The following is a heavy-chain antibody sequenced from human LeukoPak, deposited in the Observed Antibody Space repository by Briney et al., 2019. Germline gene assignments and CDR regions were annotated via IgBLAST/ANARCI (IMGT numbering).Heavy chain of an antibody. V-gene: IGHV4-31*11. CDR1: GASISSGTYY. CDR3: ARDVEMGTIGHYFDS. D-gene: IGHD5-24*01. Sequence: SETLSLTSAVSGASISSGTYYWSWIRQHPGKGLEWIGYIYHSGSTFYNPSLKSRVTISADTSENQFSLNLRSVTAADTAIYYCARDVEMGTIGHYFDSWGKGTLVTVSS. CDR2: IYHSGST. J-gene: IGHJ4*02.